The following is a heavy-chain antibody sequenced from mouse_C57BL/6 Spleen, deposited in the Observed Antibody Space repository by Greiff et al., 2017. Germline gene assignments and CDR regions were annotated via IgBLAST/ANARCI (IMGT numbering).Heavy chain of an antibody. Sequence: QVQLVESGPGLVQPSQSLSITCTVSGFSLTSYGVHWVRQSPGKGLEWLGVIWSGGSTDYNAAFISRLSISKDNSKSQVFFKMNSLQADDTAIYYCARRNYGSSYLYAMDYWGQGTSVTVSS. V-gene: IGHV2-2*01. CDR2: IWSGGST. CDR3: ARRNYGSSYLYAMDY. D-gene: IGHD1-1*01. CDR1: GFSLTSYG. J-gene: IGHJ4*01.